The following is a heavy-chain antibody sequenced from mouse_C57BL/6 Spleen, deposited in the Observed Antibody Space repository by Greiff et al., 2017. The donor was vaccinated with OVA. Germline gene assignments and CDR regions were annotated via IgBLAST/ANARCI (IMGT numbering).Heavy chain of an antibody. J-gene: IGHJ2*01. V-gene: IGHV14-3*01. D-gene: IGHD3-2*02. Sequence: EVQLQQSVAELVRPGASVKLSCTASGFNIKNTYMHLVKQRPEQGLEWIGRIDPANGNTKYAPKFQGKATITADTSSNTAYLQLSSLTSEDTAIYYCARASSGYVGYWGQGTTLTVSS. CDR2: IDPANGNT. CDR3: ARASSGYVGY. CDR1: GFNIKNTY.